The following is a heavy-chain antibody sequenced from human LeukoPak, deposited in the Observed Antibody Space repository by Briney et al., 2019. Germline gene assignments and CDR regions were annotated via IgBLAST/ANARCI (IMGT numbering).Heavy chain of an antibody. CDR2: TYSGGRT. Sequence: PGGSLRLSCAASGFPLSSYAMSWVRQVPGKGLEWVSVTYSGGRTYYADSVKGRFTISRDNSKNTLYLQMNSLRAEDTAVYYCARVYYGSGSLHYYYYYMDVWGKGTTVTISS. V-gene: IGHV3-53*01. J-gene: IGHJ6*03. CDR1: GFPLSSYA. CDR3: ARVYYGSGSLHYYYYYMDV. D-gene: IGHD3-10*01.